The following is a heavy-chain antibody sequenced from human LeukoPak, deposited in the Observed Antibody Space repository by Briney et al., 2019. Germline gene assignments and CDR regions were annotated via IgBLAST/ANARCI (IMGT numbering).Heavy chain of an antibody. CDR1: GFTFTNYW. CDR3: TRSTNYAYFDY. V-gene: IGHV3-74*01. CDR2: MNVDGTNI. Sequence: GGSLRLSCTTSGFTFTNYWMHWVRQAPGKGLVRVSRMNVDGTNIRYADSVKGRFTISRDNAKNTLYPQMNSLRAEDTAVYYCTRSTNYAYFDYWGQGVLVTVSS. D-gene: IGHD4/OR15-4a*01. J-gene: IGHJ4*02.